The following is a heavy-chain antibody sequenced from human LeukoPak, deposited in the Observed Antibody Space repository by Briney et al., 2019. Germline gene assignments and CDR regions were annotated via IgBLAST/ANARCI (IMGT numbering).Heavy chain of an antibody. J-gene: IGHJ4*02. CDR2: IYTSGST. V-gene: IGHV4-4*09. D-gene: IGHD6-13*01. Sequence: SETLSLTCTVSGGSISSYYWSWIRQPPGKGLEWIGYIYTSGSTNYNPSLKSRVTISVDTSKNQFSLKLSSVTAADTAVYYCARLATYSGPFDYWGQGTLVTVSS. CDR1: GGSISSYY. CDR3: ARLATYSGPFDY.